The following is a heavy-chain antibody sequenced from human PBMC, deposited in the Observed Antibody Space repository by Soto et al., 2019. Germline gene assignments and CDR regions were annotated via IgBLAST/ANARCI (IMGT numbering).Heavy chain of an antibody. V-gene: IGHV3-23*05. Sequence: EVQLLESGGGLVQPGGSLRLSCTASGLPHSSFAMMWVRQAPGKGLECVAGIYGSGRVIEYADSVKGRFTISRDNSKNTVYLQMTDLSDDDTAVYYCAKDAVYNDGLWLMDHWGQGTQVTVSS. CDR3: AKDAVYNDGLWLMDH. CDR1: GLPHSSFA. J-gene: IGHJ4*02. D-gene: IGHD2-21*01. CDR2: IYGSGRVI.